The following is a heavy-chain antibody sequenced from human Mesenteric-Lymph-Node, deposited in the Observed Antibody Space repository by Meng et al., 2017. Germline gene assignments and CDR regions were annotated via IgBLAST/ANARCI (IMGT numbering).Heavy chain of an antibody. V-gene: IGHV1-18*01. Sequence: QGQLVQSGAEVKKPGASVKVSCKASRYTFTSYGISWVRQAPGQGLEWMGWISAYNGNTNYAQKLQGRVTMTTDTSTSTAYMELRSLRSDDTAVYYCARDTLYYDILTGYSPTNWFDPWGQGTLVTVSS. CDR1: RYTFTSYG. CDR2: ISAYNGNT. J-gene: IGHJ5*02. D-gene: IGHD3-9*01. CDR3: ARDTLYYDILTGYSPTNWFDP.